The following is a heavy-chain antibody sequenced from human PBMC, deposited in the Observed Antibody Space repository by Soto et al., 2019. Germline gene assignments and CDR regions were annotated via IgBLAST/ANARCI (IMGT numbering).Heavy chain of an antibody. V-gene: IGHV3-15*07. J-gene: IGHJ4*02. CDR2: IKSKTDGGTT. D-gene: IGHD3-10*01. CDR1: SNAW. CDR3: TTDLIPMVRGVTASVDY. Sequence: SNAWMNWVRQAPGKGLEWVGRIKSKTDGGTTDYAAPVKGRFTISRDGSKNTLYLQMNSLKTEDTAVYYCTTDLIPMVRGVTASVDYWGQGTLVTVSS.